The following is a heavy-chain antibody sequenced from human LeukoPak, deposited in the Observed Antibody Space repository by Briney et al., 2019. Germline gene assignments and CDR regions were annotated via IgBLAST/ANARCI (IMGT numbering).Heavy chain of an antibody. J-gene: IGHJ6*03. CDR2: INPNSGGT. V-gene: IGHV1-2*02. Sequence: ASVKVSCKASGYTFTGYYMHWVRQAPGQGLEWMGWINPNSGGTNYAQKFQGRVTMTRDTSISTAYMELSRLRSDDTAVYYCALATSSYYYMDVWGKGTTVTVSS. CDR1: GYTFTGYY. CDR3: ALATSSYYYMDV.